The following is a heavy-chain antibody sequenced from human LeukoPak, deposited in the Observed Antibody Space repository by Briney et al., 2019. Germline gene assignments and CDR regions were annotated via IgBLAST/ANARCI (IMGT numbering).Heavy chain of an antibody. CDR1: GYTFTSYG. CDR2: ISAYNGNT. CDR3: ARDYCSSTSCFVWGWFDP. J-gene: IGHJ5*02. V-gene: IGHV1-18*01. Sequence: GASVKVSCKASGYTFTSYGISWVRQAPGQGLEWMGWISAYNGNTNYAQKLQGRVTMTTDTSTSTAYMELRSLRSDDTAVYYCARDYCSSTSCFVWGWFDPWGQGTLVTVSS. D-gene: IGHD2-2*01.